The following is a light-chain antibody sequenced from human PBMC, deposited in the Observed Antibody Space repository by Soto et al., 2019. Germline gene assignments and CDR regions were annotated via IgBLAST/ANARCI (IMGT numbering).Light chain of an antibody. CDR1: QSVSSN. Sequence: EIVMTQSPATLSVSPGERATLSCRASQSVSSNLAWYQQKPGQAPRLLIYGASTRATGIPDRLSGSGSGTEFTLTISSLQSEDFAVYYGQQYNNWPPLTFGGGTKVEIK. CDR3: QQYNNWPPLT. V-gene: IGKV3-15*01. J-gene: IGKJ4*01. CDR2: GAS.